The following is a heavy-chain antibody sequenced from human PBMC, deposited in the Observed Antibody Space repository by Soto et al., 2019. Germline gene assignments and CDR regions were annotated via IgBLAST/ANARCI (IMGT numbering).Heavy chain of an antibody. V-gene: IGHV1-8*01. J-gene: IGHJ6*02. CDR2: MNPNSGNT. CDR3: AREGVRGMAV. D-gene: IGHD3-16*01. CDR1: GYTFTSYD. Sequence: QVQLVQSGAEVKKPGASVKVSCKASGYTFTSYDINWVRQATGQGLEWMGWMNPNSGNTGYAQKFQGRGTMTRNTSLSNAYLELSSLRPEATAADYCAREGVRGMAVWGHGTTVTVSS.